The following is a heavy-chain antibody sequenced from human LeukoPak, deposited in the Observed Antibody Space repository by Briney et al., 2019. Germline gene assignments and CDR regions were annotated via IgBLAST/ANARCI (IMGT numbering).Heavy chain of an antibody. CDR3: ATLYDFWSGYPVNWFDP. CDR2: INHSGST. Sequence: SETLSLTCAVYGGSFGGYYWSWMRQPPGKGLEWIGEINHSGSTNYNPSLKSRVTISVDTSKNQFSLKLSSVTAADTAVYYCATLYDFWSGYPVNWFDPWGQGTLVTVSS. V-gene: IGHV4-34*01. CDR1: GGSFGGYY. J-gene: IGHJ5*02. D-gene: IGHD3-3*01.